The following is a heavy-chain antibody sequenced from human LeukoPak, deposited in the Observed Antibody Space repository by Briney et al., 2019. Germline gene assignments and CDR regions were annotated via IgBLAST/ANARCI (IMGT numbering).Heavy chain of an antibody. CDR2: IYYSGTT. J-gene: IGHJ4*02. CDR3: ARVGGNYDSSGYYPYYFDY. Sequence: SETLSLTCTVSGGSISSYYWSWIRQPPGKGLEWIGYIYYSGTTNYNPSLKSRVTISVDTSKNQFSLKLSSVTAADTAVYYCARVGGNYDSSGYYPYYFDYWGQGTLVTVSS. CDR1: GGSISSYY. D-gene: IGHD3-22*01. V-gene: IGHV4-59*12.